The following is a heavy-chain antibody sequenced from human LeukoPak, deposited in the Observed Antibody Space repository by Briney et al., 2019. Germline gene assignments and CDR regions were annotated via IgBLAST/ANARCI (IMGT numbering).Heavy chain of an antibody. CDR2: INPNSGGT. D-gene: IGHD6-13*01. Sequence: GASVKVSCKASGYTFTGYYMHWVRQAPGQGLEWMGWINPNSGGTNYAQKFQGRVTMTRDTSISTAYMELSRLRSDDTAVYYCARDGIAAAGQGHYYYYYMDVWGKGTTVTVSS. CDR3: ARDGIAAAGQGHYYYYYMDV. J-gene: IGHJ6*03. CDR1: GYTFTGYY. V-gene: IGHV1-2*02.